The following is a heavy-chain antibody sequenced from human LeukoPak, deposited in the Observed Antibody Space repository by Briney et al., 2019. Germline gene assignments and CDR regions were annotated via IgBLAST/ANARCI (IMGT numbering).Heavy chain of an antibody. Sequence: ASVKVSCKASGGTFSSYAISWVRQAPGQGLEWMGWINPNSGGTNYAQKFQGRVTMTRDTSISTAYMELSRLRSDDTAVYYCARGTDSSWYYYYYMDVWGKGTTVTISS. CDR2: INPNSGGT. CDR3: ARGTDSSWYYYYYMDV. CDR1: GGTFSSYA. J-gene: IGHJ6*03. D-gene: IGHD6-13*01. V-gene: IGHV1-2*02.